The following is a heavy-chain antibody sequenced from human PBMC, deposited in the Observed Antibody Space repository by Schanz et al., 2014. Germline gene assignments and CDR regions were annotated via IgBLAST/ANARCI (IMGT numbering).Heavy chain of an antibody. CDR2: INTGSGDT. J-gene: IGHJ4*02. CDR3: ARGIGGYGANNYFDY. V-gene: IGHV1-3*04. Sequence: QVHLVQSGAAVKRPGASVKVSCKASEYSFTSYSMHWVCQAPGQRLEWMGWINTGSGDTKYSQNFQGRVTITRDTSASTAYMELSSLRSEDTAVYSCARGIGGYGANNYFDYWGQGTLVTVSS. CDR1: EYSFTSYS. D-gene: IGHD5-12*01.